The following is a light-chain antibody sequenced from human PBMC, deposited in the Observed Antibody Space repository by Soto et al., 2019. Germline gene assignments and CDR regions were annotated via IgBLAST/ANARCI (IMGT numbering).Light chain of an antibody. Sequence: QSVLTQPRSVSGSPGQSVTISCTGTSNDVGGYDYVSWYQQHPGKAPKLIIYDVSKRPSGVPDRFSGSKSGNTASLTISGLQAEDEADYYCRSYAGTYSYVFGTETKLTVL. CDR1: SNDVGGYDY. CDR2: DVS. CDR3: RSYAGTYSYV. J-gene: IGLJ1*01. V-gene: IGLV2-11*01.